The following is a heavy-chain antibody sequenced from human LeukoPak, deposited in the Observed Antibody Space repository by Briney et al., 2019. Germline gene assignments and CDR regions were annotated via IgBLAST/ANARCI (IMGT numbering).Heavy chain of an antibody. CDR3: AKDFWSGYYTGMLWARSYYYGMDV. CDR1: RFTFSNYA. CDR2: ISTGGGST. D-gene: IGHD3-3*01. J-gene: IGHJ6*02. Sequence: GGSLRLSCAASRFTFSNYAMSWVRQAPGKGLEWVSTISTGGGSTYYADSVKGRFTISRDNSKNTLYLQMNSLRAEDTAVYYCAKDFWSGYYTGMLWARSYYYGMDVWGQGTTVTVSS. V-gene: IGHV3-23*01.